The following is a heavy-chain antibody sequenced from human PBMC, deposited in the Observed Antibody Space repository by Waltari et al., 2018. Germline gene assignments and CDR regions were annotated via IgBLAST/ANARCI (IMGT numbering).Heavy chain of an antibody. J-gene: IGHJ4*02. D-gene: IGHD3-16*02. Sequence: QVQLQESGPGLVKPSETLSLTCAVSGYSISSGYYWGWIRPPPGKGLEWIGSIYHSGSTYYNPSLKSRVTISVDTSKNQFSLKLSSVTAADTAVYYCARQYYDYIWGSYRSLYFDYWGQGTLVTVSS. CDR1: GYSISSGYY. CDR3: ARQYYDYIWGSYRSLYFDY. V-gene: IGHV4-38-2*01. CDR2: IYHSGST.